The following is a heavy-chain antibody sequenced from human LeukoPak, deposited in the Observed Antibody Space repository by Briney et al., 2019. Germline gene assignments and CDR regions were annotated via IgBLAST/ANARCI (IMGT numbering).Heavy chain of an antibody. Sequence: GGPLRLSCAASGFTFSNYEMNWVRQAPGKGLEWVSYISSSGTIYYADSVKGRFTIPRDNAKNSLYLQMNSLRAEDTAVYYCARGRLLAYWGQGTLVTVSS. CDR2: ISSSGTI. J-gene: IGHJ4*02. V-gene: IGHV3-48*03. CDR3: ARGRLLAY. CDR1: GFTFSNYE. D-gene: IGHD2-15*01.